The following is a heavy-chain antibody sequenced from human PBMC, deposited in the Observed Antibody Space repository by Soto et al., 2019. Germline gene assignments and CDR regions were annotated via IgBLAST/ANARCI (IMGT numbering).Heavy chain of an antibody. CDR2: ISSSSNTI. Sequence: EVQLVESGGGLVQPGGSLRLSCAASGFSFSSYSMNWVRQAPGKGLEWVSQISSSSNTIYYAGSVKGRFTISRDNAKKSVYLQMNSLRDEDTAVYYCARDSLTHYGGNLDYWGQGTKITVST. CDR1: GFSFSSYS. CDR3: ARDSLTHYGGNLDY. D-gene: IGHD4-17*01. J-gene: IGHJ4*02. V-gene: IGHV3-48*02.